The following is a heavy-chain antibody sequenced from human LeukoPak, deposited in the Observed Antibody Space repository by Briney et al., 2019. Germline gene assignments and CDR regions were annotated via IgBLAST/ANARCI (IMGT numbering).Heavy chain of an antibody. D-gene: IGHD7-27*01. Sequence: ASVKVSCKASGYTFTSYYMHWVRQAPGQGLEWMGIINPSGGSTSYAQKFQGRVTMTRHTSTSTVYMELSSLRSEDTAVYYCAIRKLGTPGAFDIWGQGTMVTVSS. J-gene: IGHJ3*02. CDR1: GYTFTSYY. CDR2: INPSGGST. CDR3: AIRKLGTPGAFDI. V-gene: IGHV1-46*01.